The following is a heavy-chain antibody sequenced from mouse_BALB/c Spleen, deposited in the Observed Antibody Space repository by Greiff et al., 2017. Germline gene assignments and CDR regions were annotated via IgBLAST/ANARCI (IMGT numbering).Heavy chain of an antibody. CDR3: ARVRDPSWFAY. CDR1: GYTFTSYV. CDR2: INPYNDGT. Sequence: VQLKQSGPELVKPGASVKMSCKASGYTFTSYVMHWVKQKPGQGLEWIGYINPYNDGTKYNEKFKGKATLTSDKSSSTAYMELSSLTSEDSAVYYCARVRDPSWFAYWGQGTLVTVSA. J-gene: IGHJ3*01. D-gene: IGHD3-3*01. V-gene: IGHV1-14*01.